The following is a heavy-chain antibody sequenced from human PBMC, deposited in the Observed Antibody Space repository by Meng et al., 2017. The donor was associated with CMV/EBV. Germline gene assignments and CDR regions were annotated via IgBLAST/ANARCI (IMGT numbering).Heavy chain of an antibody. CDR3: AKGTGGNQHGGMDV. J-gene: IGHJ6*02. Sequence: GESLKISCAASGFTFDDYGMSWVRQAPGKGLEWVSGINWNGGSTGYADSVKGRFTISRDNAKNSLYLQMNSLRAEDTALYYCAKGTGGNQHGGMDVWGQGTTVTVSS. V-gene: IGHV3-20*04. CDR1: GFTFDDYG. CDR2: INWNGGST. D-gene: IGHD1-14*01.